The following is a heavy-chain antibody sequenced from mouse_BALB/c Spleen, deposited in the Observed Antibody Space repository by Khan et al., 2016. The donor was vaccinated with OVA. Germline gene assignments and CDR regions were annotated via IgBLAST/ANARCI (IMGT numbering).Heavy chain of an antibody. CDR3: ARKNYSYDRYFDV. Sequence: QIQLVQSGPELKKPGETVKISCKASGYTFTSYGMNWVKQAPGKGLKWMGWINTYTGEPTYADDFKGRSAFSLETSASTAYLQINNLKNEDTAAYFCARKNYSYDRYFDVWGAGTTVTVSS. V-gene: IGHV9-3-1*01. D-gene: IGHD2-12*01. CDR2: INTYTGEP. CDR1: GYTFTSYG. J-gene: IGHJ1*01.